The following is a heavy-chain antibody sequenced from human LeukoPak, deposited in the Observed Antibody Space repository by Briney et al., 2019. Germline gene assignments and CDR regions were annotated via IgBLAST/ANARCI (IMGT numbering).Heavy chain of an antibody. D-gene: IGHD2-8*01. V-gene: IGHV1-69*01. CDR2: IIPIFGTA. J-gene: IGHJ6*03. Sequence: SVKVSCKASGGTFSSYAISWVRQAPGQGLEWMGGIIPIFGTANYAQKFQGRVTITADESTSTAYMELSSLRSEDTAVYYCARAVRYCTNGVCPYYYMDVWGKGTTVTVSS. CDR3: ARAVRYCTNGVCPYYYMDV. CDR1: GGTFSSYA.